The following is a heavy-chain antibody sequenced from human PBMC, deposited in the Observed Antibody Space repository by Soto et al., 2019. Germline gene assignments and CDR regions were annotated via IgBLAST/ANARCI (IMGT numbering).Heavy chain of an antibody. CDR2: ISGSGGST. CDR3: AKSYSSNWYDYFDY. J-gene: IGHJ4*02. D-gene: IGHD6-13*01. CDR1: EFTFSTYA. V-gene: IGHV3-23*01. Sequence: EGALRLSCAASEFTFSTYAMSWVRQAPGKGLEWVSAISGSGGSTYYADSVKGRFTISRDTSKNTLYLQMNSLRAEDTALYYCAKSYSSNWYDYFDYWGQGTLVTVSS.